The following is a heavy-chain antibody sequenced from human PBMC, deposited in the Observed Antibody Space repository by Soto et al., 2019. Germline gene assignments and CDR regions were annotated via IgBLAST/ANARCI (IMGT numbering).Heavy chain of an antibody. D-gene: IGHD6-6*01. CDR3: ARMGPRAARPSY. CDR1: GFTFSDYD. J-gene: IGHJ4*02. V-gene: IGHV3-11*01. Sequence: QVQLAESGGGLVEPGGYLRISCAASGFTFSDYDMSWIRQSPGKGLEWVSFVSSSGTTMYFADSVKGRFTISRDNAKNSLYLQMNSLRAEDTAVYYFARMGPRAARPSYWGQGTMVTVSS. CDR2: VSSSGTTM.